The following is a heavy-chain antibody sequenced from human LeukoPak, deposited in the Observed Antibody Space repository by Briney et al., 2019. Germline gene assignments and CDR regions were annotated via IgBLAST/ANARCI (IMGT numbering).Heavy chain of an antibody. J-gene: IGHJ4*02. Sequence: SETLSLTCAVYGGSFSGYYWSWIRQPPGKGLEWIGEINHSGSTNYNPSLKSRVTISVDTSKNQFSLKLSSVTAADTAIYYCARDLSGSLYFDYWGQGILVTVSA. CDR2: INHSGST. D-gene: IGHD3-10*01. V-gene: IGHV4-34*01. CDR3: ARDLSGSLYFDY. CDR1: GGSFSGYY.